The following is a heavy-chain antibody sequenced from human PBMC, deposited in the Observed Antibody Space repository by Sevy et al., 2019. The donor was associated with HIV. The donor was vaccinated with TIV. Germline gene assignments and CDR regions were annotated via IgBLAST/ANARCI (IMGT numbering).Heavy chain of an antibody. CDR3: ARALYYYDESDYPLGY. CDR2: IKQDGSVQ. J-gene: IGHJ4*02. CDR1: GFTFSSYW. V-gene: IGHV3-7*04. D-gene: IGHD3-22*01. Sequence: GGSLRLSCAASGFTFSSYWMIWVRQAPGKGLEWVANIKQDGSVQYYVDSVKGRFTISRDNAKNSLYLQMNSLRAEDTAVYYCARALYYYDESDYPLGYWGQGTLVTVSS.